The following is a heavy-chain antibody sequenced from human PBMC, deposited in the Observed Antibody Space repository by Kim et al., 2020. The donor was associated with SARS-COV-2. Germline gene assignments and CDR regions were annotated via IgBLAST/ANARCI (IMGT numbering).Heavy chain of an antibody. CDR1: GYTFTSYY. V-gene: IGHV1-46*01. CDR3: ARGGRSYYYDSSGYYLGAGY. J-gene: IGHJ4*02. D-gene: IGHD3-22*01. CDR2: INPSGGST. Sequence: ASVKVSCKASGYTFTSYYMHWVRQAPGQGLEWMGIINPSGGSTSYAQKFQGRVTMTRDTSTSTVYMELSSLRSEDTAVYYCARGGRSYYYDSSGYYLGAGYWGQGTLVTVSS.